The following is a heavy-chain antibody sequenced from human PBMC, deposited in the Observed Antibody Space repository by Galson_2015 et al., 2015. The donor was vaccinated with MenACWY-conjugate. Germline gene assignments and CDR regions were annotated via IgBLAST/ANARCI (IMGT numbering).Heavy chain of an antibody. D-gene: IGHD3-22*01. CDR3: ARGPQYDSSGYYYPEGDY. V-gene: IGHV4-39*07. J-gene: IGHJ4*02. Sequence: SETLSLTCTVSGGSISSSSYYWGWIRQPPGKGLEWIGSIYYSGSTYYNPSLKSRVTISVDTSKNQFSLKLSSVTAADTAVYYCARGPQYDSSGYYYPEGDYWGQGTLVTVSS. CDR2: IYYSGST. CDR1: GGSISSSSYY.